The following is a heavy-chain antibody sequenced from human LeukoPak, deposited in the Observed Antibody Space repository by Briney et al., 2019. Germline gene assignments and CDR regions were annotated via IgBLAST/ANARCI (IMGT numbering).Heavy chain of an antibody. CDR1: GFIFSSYG. V-gene: IGHV3-30*18. CDR2: ISYDGSNK. D-gene: IGHD3-22*01. J-gene: IGHJ4*02. CDR3: AKDRYYYDSSGYYYYFDY. Sequence: GGSLRLSCAASGFIFSSYGMHWVRQAPGKGLEWVAVISYDGSNKYYADSAKGRFTISRDNSKNTLYLQMNSLRAEDTAVYYCAKDRYYYDSSGYYYYFDYWGQGTLVTVSS.